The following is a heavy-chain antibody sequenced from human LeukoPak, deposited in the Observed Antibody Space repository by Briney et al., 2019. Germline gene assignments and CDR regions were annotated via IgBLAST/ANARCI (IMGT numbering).Heavy chain of an antibody. CDR2: IKQGGSEK. Sequence: GGSLRLSCEAPEFTINSYWMSWVRQAPGKGLEWVANIKQGGSEKYYVDSVKGRFTISRDNAKNSVYLQMKSLRAEDTALYHCARDAYSSSSPPRYWGQGTLVTVSS. D-gene: IGHD6-13*01. V-gene: IGHV3-7*03. J-gene: IGHJ4*02. CDR3: ARDAYSSSSPPRY. CDR1: EFTINSYW.